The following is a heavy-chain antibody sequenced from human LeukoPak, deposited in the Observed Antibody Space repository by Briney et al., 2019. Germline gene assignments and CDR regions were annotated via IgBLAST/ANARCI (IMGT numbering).Heavy chain of an antibody. D-gene: IGHD2-2*01. Sequence: SVKVSCKASGGTFSSYAISWVRQAPGQGLEWMGGIIPIFGTANYAQKFQSRVTITADESTSTAYMELSSLRSEDTAVYYCARDLGYCSSTSCYGWFDPWGQGTLVTVSS. V-gene: IGHV1-69*01. CDR1: GGTFSSYA. CDR2: IIPIFGTA. J-gene: IGHJ5*02. CDR3: ARDLGYCSSTSCYGWFDP.